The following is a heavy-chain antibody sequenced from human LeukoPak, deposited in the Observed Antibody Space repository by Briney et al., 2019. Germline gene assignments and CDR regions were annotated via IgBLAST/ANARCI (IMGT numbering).Heavy chain of an antibody. J-gene: IGHJ5*02. D-gene: IGHD2-2*01. CDR2: IIPIFGTA. CDR3: ARERYCSSTSCYLWFDP. Sequence: SVKDSCKASGGTFSSYAISWVRQAPGQGLEWMGGIIPIFGTANYAQKFQGRVTITADKSTSTAYMELSSLRSEDTAVYYCARERYCSSTSCYLWFDPWGQGTLVTVSS. V-gene: IGHV1-69*06. CDR1: GGTFSSYA.